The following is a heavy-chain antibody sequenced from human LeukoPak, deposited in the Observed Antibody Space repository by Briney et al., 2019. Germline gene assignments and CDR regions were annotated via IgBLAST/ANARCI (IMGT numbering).Heavy chain of an antibody. CDR2: IPSRGNNI. Sequence: PGGSLRLSCAASGVTFCDYYMSWIRQAPGKGLEWVSYIPSRGNNIYYADSVKGRFTISRDNAKNSLYLQMNSLRAEDTAMYYCARVRGSYSFDYCGQGTLVTVSS. CDR1: GVTFCDYY. J-gene: IGHJ4*02. V-gene: IGHV3-11*01. CDR3: ARVRGSYSFDY. D-gene: IGHD1-26*01.